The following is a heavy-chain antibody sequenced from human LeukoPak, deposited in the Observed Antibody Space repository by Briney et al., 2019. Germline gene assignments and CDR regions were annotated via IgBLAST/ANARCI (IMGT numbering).Heavy chain of an antibody. CDR1: GFTFDDYT. Sequence: GGSLRLSCAASGFTFDDYTMHWVRQARWKGVEWVSLICWDGCSTYYADSVKGRFTISRDNSKNSLYLQINSLRTEDTALYYCAKGGYYGSGSYLTGYMDVWGKGTTVTISS. D-gene: IGHD3-10*01. J-gene: IGHJ6*03. CDR3: AKGGYYGSGSYLTGYMDV. CDR2: ICWDGCST. V-gene: IGHV3-43*01.